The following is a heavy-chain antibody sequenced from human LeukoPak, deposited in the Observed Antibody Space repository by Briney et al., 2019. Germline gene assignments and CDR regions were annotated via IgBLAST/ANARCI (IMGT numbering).Heavy chain of an antibody. Sequence: GGSLRLSCAASGFTFSTYWMSWVRQAPGKGLEWVSAISGSDGSTYYADSVKGRFTISRDNSKNTLYLQMNSLRAEDTAVYYSAKDLFRGRSYPIARNYSYYMDVWGKGTTVTVSS. J-gene: IGHJ6*03. D-gene: IGHD2-21*01. CDR1: GFTFSTYW. V-gene: IGHV3-23*01. CDR3: AKDLFRGRSYPIARNYSYYMDV. CDR2: ISGSDGST.